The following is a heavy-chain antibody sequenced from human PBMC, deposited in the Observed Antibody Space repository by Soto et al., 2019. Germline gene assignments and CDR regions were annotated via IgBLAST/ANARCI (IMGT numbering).Heavy chain of an antibody. CDR2: INHSGST. CDR1: GGSFSGYD. V-gene: IGHV4-34*01. D-gene: IGHD1-1*01. CDR3: ARERLQIGYYFDY. J-gene: IGHJ4*02. Sequence: SETLSLTCAVYGGSFSGYDWGWIRQPPGKGLEWIGEINHSGSTNYNPSLKSRVTKSVDTSKNQFSLKLSSMIAADTAVYYCARERLQIGYYFDYWGQGTLVTV.